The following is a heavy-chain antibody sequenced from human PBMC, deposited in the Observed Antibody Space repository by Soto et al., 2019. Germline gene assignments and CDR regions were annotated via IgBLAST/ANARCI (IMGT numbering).Heavy chain of an antibody. Sequence: EVQLLESGGGLVQPGGSLRLSCAASGFTFKNYGITWVRQAPGKGLEWVAAISGGGDTTSYADSVKGQFTVSRVGSKNTLYLQMSSLRAEDTALYYCAKGRGGSGSLTPRVDFWGQGTLVTVSS. V-gene: IGHV3-23*01. J-gene: IGHJ4*02. CDR3: AKGRGGSGSLTPRVDF. D-gene: IGHD3-10*01. CDR2: ISGGGDTT. CDR1: GFTFKNYG.